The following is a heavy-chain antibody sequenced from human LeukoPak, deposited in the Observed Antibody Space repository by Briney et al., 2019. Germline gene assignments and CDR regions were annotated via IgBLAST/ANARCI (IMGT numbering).Heavy chain of an antibody. CDR3: ARHSSRWYDGGINWFDP. Sequence: SETLSLTCAVYGGSFSGYYWSWIRQPPGKGLEWIGEINHSGSTNYNPSLKSRVTISVDTSKNQFSLKLSSVTAADTAVYYCARHSSRWYDGGINWFDPWGQGTLVTVSS. V-gene: IGHV4-34*01. D-gene: IGHD6-19*01. CDR2: INHSGST. J-gene: IGHJ5*02. CDR1: GGSFSGYY.